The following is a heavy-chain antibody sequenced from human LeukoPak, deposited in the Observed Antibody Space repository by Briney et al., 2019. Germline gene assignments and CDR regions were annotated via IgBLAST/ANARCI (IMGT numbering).Heavy chain of an antibody. Sequence: PGGSLRLSCAASGFTFSSYSMNWVRQAPGKGLEWVSRINSDGSSTSYADSVKGRFTISRDNAKNTLYLQMNSLRAEDTAVYYCARDVEYYYDSSGYSPFDYWGQGTLVTVSS. CDR2: INSDGSST. J-gene: IGHJ4*02. V-gene: IGHV3-74*01. CDR3: ARDVEYYYDSSGYSPFDY. D-gene: IGHD3-22*01. CDR1: GFTFSSYS.